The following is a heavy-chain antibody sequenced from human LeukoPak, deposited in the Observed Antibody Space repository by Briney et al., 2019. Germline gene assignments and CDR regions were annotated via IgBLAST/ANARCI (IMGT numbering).Heavy chain of an antibody. CDR3: ARDTPNLKIWVGEQYL. D-gene: IGHD3-10*01. V-gene: IGHV1-2*02. CDR2: IIPNTGGT. CDR1: GGTFSSYA. Sequence: ASVNVSCKASGGTFSSYAISCVRQAPGQRLYGMGGIIPNTGGTNYTQKFQGRVTMDRDTSISTALMELSRLTYDDPAVYYCARDTPNLKIWVGEQYLWGQGSLVTVSS. J-gene: IGHJ4*02.